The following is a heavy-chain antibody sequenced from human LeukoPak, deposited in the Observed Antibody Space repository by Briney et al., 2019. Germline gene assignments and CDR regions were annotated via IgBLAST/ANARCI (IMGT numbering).Heavy chain of an antibody. J-gene: IGHJ4*02. CDR3: AKDFSVYFHDSRVLDY. Sequence: PGGSLRPSCATSGFTVSNKYMTWVRQAPGKGLEWVSLIYSDGRTYYADSVKGRCTISRDNSKNTLYLQMNNLRAEDTAVYYCAKDFSVYFHDSRVLDYWGQGTLVTVSS. CDR2: IYSDGRT. D-gene: IGHD3-22*01. CDR1: GFTVSNKY. V-gene: IGHV3-53*05.